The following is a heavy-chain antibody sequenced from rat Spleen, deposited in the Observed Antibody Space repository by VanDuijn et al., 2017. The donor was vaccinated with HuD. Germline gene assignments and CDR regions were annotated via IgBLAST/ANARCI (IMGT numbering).Heavy chain of an antibody. Sequence: EVQLVESGGGLVQPGRSLKLSCAASGFTFSNYGMAWVCQAPGKGLEWVASITNTGGSTYYPDSMKGRFTISRDNTKNTVYLQMNSLRSEDTATYYCARHTPFNYGTVGDYWGQGVMVTVSS. CDR3: ARHTPFNYGTVGDY. J-gene: IGHJ2*01. CDR2: ITNTGGST. D-gene: IGHD1-11*01. CDR1: GFTFSNYG. V-gene: IGHV5-29*01.